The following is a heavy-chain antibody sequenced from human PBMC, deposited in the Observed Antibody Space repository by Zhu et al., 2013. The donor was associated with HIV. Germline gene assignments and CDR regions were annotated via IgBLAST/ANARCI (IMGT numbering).Heavy chain of an antibody. CDR3: ARDFPVAGYFRGMDV. V-gene: IGHV1-2*02. J-gene: IGHJ6*02. CDR2: INPNTGGT. CDR1: GYTFTDYY. Sequence: QVLLVQSGAEVKKPGASVKVSCKASGYTFTDYYIHWVRQAPGQGLEWMGWINPNTGGTNYAQKFQGRVTITRDTSVRTAYMGLSRLKSDDTAVYYRARDFPVAGYFRGMDVWGQGTTVTVSS. D-gene: IGHD6-19*01.